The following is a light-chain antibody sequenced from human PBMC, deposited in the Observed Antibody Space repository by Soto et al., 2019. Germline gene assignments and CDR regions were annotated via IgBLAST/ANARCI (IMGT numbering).Light chain of an antibody. CDR3: HQYDRSAIFT. CDR1: QSVPSNY. J-gene: IGKJ3*01. CDR2: GAS. Sequence: EIVLTQSPGTLSLSPGERATLSCRASQSVPSNYLAWYQQRPGQAPRLLIYGASTRAAGVPDRFSGSGSGTEFTLTINSLEPEDFAVFYCHQYDRSAIFTFGPGTKVDIK. V-gene: IGKV3-20*01.